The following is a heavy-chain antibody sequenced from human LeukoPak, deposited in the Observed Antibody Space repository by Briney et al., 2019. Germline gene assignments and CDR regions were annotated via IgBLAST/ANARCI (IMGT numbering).Heavy chain of an antibody. V-gene: IGHV4-59*01. J-gene: IGHJ3*02. CDR2: IYYSGST. Sequence: PSETLSLTCTVSGGSISSYYWSWIRQPPGKGLEWIGYIYYSGSTNYNPSLKSRVTISVDTSKNQFSLKLSSVTAADTAVYYCARDPTNHAFDIWGRGTMVTVSS. D-gene: IGHD5-12*01. CDR3: ARDPTNHAFDI. CDR1: GGSISSYY.